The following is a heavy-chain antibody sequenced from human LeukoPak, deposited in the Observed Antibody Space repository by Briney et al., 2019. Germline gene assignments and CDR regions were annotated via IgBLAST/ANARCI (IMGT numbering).Heavy chain of an antibody. CDR2: VHEDGST. D-gene: IGHD6-6*01. CDR1: GFTVSSNY. J-gene: IGHJ6*02. Sequence: AGGSLRLSCAASGFTVSSNYMSWARQAPGKGLEWVSVVHEDGSTHYADSVKGRFTISRDNSRNTVYLQMSSLRAEDTAVYYCARDKGAAPTVRFDVWGQGTTVTVSS. V-gene: IGHV3-53*01. CDR3: ARDKGAAPTVRFDV.